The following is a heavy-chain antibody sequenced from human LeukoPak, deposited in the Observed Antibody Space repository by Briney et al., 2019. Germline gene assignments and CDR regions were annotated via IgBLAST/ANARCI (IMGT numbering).Heavy chain of an antibody. D-gene: IGHD2-2*01. Sequence: GASVKVSCKASGYTFTGYYMHWVRQAPGQGQEGMGWINPNSGGTNYAKKFQGRGTINRDTSISTAYMELSRLRSDDTAVYYCARAPRSTRGIHYWGQGTLVTVSS. CDR1: GYTFTGYY. J-gene: IGHJ4*02. CDR2: INPNSGGT. V-gene: IGHV1-2*02. CDR3: ARAPRSTRGIHY.